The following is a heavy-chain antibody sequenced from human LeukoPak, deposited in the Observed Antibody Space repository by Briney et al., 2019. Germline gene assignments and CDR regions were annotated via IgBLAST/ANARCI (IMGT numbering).Heavy chain of an antibody. CDR3: ARTLWFGEFLTYYFDY. D-gene: IGHD3-10*01. V-gene: IGHV1-2*02. CDR2: INPSSGVT. CDR1: GYTFTASY. J-gene: IGHJ4*02. Sequence: VASVKVSCKASGYTFTASYMNWVRQAPGQGLEWIGWINPSSGVTNYAQKLQGRVTMTTDTSTSTAYMELRSLRSDDTAVYYCARTLWFGEFLTYYFDYWGQGTLVTVSS.